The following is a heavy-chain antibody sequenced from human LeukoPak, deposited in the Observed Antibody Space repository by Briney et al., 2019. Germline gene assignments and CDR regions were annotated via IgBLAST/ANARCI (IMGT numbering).Heavy chain of an antibody. D-gene: IGHD6-19*01. J-gene: IGHJ4*02. V-gene: IGHV3-43D*04. CDR2: ISWDGGST. CDR3: AKAQFGSYSSGWLLDY. Sequence: GGALRLSCAASGFTFDDYAMHWVRQAPGKGLEWVSLISWDGGSTYYADSVKGRFTISRDNSKNSLYLQMNSLRAEDTALYSCAKAQFGSYSSGWLLDYWGQGTLVTVSS. CDR1: GFTFDDYA.